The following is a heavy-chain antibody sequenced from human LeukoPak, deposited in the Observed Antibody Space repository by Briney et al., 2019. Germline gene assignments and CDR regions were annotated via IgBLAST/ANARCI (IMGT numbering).Heavy chain of an antibody. J-gene: IGHJ6*03. Sequence: GGSLRLSCAASGFTFSDYYMSWIRQAPGKGLEWVSYISSSGSTIYYADSVKGRFTISRDNAKNSLYLQMNSLRAEDTAVYYCAKESIVTTMYYYYYMDVWGKGTTVTVSS. CDR1: GFTFSDYY. CDR3: AKESIVTTMYYYYYMDV. CDR2: ISSSGSTI. D-gene: IGHD5-12*01. V-gene: IGHV3-11*04.